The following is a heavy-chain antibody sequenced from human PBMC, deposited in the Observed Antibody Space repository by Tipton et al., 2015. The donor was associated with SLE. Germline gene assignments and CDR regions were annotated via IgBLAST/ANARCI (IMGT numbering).Heavy chain of an antibody. D-gene: IGHD1-1*01. CDR1: GGSISSHY. CDR2: IYYSGST. Sequence: LRLSCTVSGGSISSHYWSWIRQPPGKGLEWIGYIYYSGSTNYNPSLKSRVTISVDTSKNQFSLKLSSVTAADTAVYYCARGLTGNDHWFDPWGQGTLVTVSS. V-gene: IGHV4-59*11. CDR3: ARGLTGNDHWFDP. J-gene: IGHJ5*02.